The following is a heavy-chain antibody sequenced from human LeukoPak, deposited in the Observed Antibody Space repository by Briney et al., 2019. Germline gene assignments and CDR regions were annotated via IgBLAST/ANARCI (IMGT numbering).Heavy chain of an antibody. J-gene: IGHJ5*02. D-gene: IGHD3-16*02. CDR1: GGTFSSYA. CDR3: ARVRFGHYDYVWGSYRPPHWFDP. Sequence: SAKVSCKASGGTFSSYAISWVRQAPGQGLEWMGRIIPIFGTANYAQKFQGRVTITTDESTSTAYMELSSLRSEDTAVYYCARVRFGHYDYVWGSYRPPHWFDPWGQGTLVTVSS. CDR2: IIPIFGTA. V-gene: IGHV1-69*05.